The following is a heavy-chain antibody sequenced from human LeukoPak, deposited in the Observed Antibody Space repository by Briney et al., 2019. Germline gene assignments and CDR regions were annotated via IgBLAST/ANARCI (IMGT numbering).Heavy chain of an antibody. V-gene: IGHV4-59*01. CDR2: IYYSGST. J-gene: IGHJ5*02. CDR1: GGSISSYY. Sequence: PSETLSLTCTVSGGSISSYYWSWIRQPPGKGLEWIGYIYYSGSTNYNPSLRSRVTISVDTSKNHFSLKVTSVTAADTAVYYCAISAGDWFDPWGQGTLVTVSS. D-gene: IGHD1-26*01. CDR3: AISAGDWFDP.